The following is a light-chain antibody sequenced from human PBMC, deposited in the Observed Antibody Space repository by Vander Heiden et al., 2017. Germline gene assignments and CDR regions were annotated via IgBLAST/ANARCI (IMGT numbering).Light chain of an antibody. CDR1: QSVLYNSNNKNY. Sequence: DIVMTQSPHSLAVSLGERATINCKSSQSVLYNSNNKNYLAWYQQKPGQPPRLLIYWASTRESGVPDRFSGSGSGADFTLTISSLQAEDVAVYYCQQYYNSPYTFGQGTKLEI. V-gene: IGKV4-1*01. CDR2: WAS. J-gene: IGKJ2*01. CDR3: QQYYNSPYT.